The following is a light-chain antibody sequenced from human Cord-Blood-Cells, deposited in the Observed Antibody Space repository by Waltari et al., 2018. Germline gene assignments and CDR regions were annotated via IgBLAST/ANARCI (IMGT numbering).Light chain of an antibody. V-gene: IGKV3-20*01. CDR1: QSVSSSY. CDR3: QQYGSSPGT. Sequence: ETVLTQSPGTLSLFPGERATLSCRASQSVSSSYLAWYQQKPGQAPRLLIYGASSRATCIPDRFSGSGSGTDFTLTISRLEPEDFAVYYCQQYGSSPGTFGPGTKVDIK. J-gene: IGKJ3*01. CDR2: GAS.